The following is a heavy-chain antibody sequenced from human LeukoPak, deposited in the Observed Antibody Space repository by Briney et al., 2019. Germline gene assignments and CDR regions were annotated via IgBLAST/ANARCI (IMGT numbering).Heavy chain of an antibody. CDR1: GFIFTSYY. CDR2: INPSHSST. J-gene: IGHJ6*03. Sequence: ASVRVSCMASGFIFTSYYMHWVRQAPGQGLEWMGIINPSHSSTSYAQKFQGRVTMTSDTSTSTVYMELSSLRSEDTAVYYCARDIEAPERPNLYYFYYFMDVWGKGTTVTVSS. D-gene: IGHD3-16*02. CDR3: ARDIEAPERPNLYYFYYFMDV. V-gene: IGHV1-46*01.